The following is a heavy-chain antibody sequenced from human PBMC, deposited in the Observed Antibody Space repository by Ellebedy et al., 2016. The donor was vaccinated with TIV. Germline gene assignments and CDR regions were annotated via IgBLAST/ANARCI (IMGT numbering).Heavy chain of an antibody. D-gene: IGHD2-2*01. J-gene: IGHJ4*02. CDR3: ARREDFSGGVPAFDY. CDR2: IYPGDSDT. Sequence: GGSLRLSCKGSGYSFTSYWIGWVRQMPGKGLEWMGIIYPGDSDTRYSPSFQGQVTISADKSISTAYLQWSSLKASDTAMYYCARREDFSGGVPAFDYWGQGTLVTVSS. V-gene: IGHV5-51*01. CDR1: GYSFTSYW.